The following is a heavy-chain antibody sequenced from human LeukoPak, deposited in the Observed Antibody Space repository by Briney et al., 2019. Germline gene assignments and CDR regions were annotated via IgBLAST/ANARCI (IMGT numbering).Heavy chain of an antibody. CDR1: GNSISSSSYY. CDR3: ARRFGEWNYYYMDV. V-gene: IGHV4-39*07. D-gene: IGHD3-10*01. J-gene: IGHJ6*03. Sequence: SETLSLTCTVSGNSISSSSYYWVWIRQPPGKGLEWIGSINYYGKTYYNPSVKSRVTISVDTSKNQFSLMVRSVTAADTAVYYCARRFGEWNYYYMDVWGKGTTVTISS. CDR2: INYYGKT.